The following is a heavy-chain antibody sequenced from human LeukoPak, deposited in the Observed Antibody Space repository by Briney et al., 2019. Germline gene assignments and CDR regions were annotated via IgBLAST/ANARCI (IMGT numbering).Heavy chain of an antibody. D-gene: IGHD3-9*01. CDR3: ARSSPYDIGAFDI. CDR2: INSDATTT. CDR1: GFSFDRYW. V-gene: IGHV3-74*01. J-gene: IGHJ3*02. Sequence: GGSLRLSCAASGFSFDRYWMYWVRQGPGKGLVWVSGINSDATTTSYADSVKGRFTISRDNAKNTLYLQLNRLRVDDTATFYCARSSPYDIGAFDIWGQGTRVYVSA.